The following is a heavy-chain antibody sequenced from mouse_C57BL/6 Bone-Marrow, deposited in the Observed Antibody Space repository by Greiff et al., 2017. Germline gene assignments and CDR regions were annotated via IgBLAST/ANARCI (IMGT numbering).Heavy chain of an antibody. CDR1: GYTFTSYG. V-gene: IGHV1-81*01. D-gene: IGHD2-4*01. J-gene: IGHJ1*03. CDR3: ARSTMITRGYFDV. CDR2: IYPRSGNT. Sequence: VQLQQSGAELARPGASVKLSCKASGYTFTSYGISWVKQRTGQGLEWIGEIYPRSGNTYYNEKFKGKATLTADKSSSTAYMELRSLTSEDSAVYFCARSTMITRGYFDVWGTGTTVTVAS.